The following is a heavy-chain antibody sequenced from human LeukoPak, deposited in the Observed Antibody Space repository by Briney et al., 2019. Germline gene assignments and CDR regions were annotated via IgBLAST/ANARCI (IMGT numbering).Heavy chain of an antibody. CDR2: ISSSGSTI. CDR1: GFTFSDYY. D-gene: IGHD2-15*01. Sequence: GGSLRLSCAASGFTFSDYYMSWIRQAPGKGLEWISYISSSGSTIYYADSVKGRITTSRDNAKNSLYLQMNSLRAEDTAVYYCARDAGYCSGGSCYVAFDYWGQGTLVTVSS. CDR3: ARDAGYCSGGSCYVAFDY. J-gene: IGHJ4*02. V-gene: IGHV3-11*04.